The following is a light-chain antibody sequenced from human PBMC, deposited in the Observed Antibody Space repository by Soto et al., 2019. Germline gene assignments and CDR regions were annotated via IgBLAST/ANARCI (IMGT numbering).Light chain of an antibody. V-gene: IGLV1-44*01. CDR3: ASWDDSLNGPV. CDR2: TNN. CDR1: SSNIGSNT. J-gene: IGLJ3*02. Sequence: QSVLTQPPSASGTPGQWVTISCSGSSSNIGSNTINWYQQLSGTAPKLLIYTNNQRPSGVPDRFSGSKSGTSASLAIRGLQSEDEADYYCASWDDSLNGPVFGGGTKVTVL.